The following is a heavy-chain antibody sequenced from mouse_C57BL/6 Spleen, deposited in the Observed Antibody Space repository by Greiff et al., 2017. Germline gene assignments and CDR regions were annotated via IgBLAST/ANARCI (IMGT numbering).Heavy chain of an antibody. CDR2: ISSGSSTI. V-gene: IGHV5-17*01. D-gene: IGHD3-2*02. Sequence: DVQLVESGGGLVKPGGSLKLSCEASGFTFSDYGMHWVRQGPEKGLEWVGYISSGSSTIYYADTVKGRFTISRDNAKNTLFLQMTSLRSEDTAMYYCARDSSGYVGYWVQGTTLTVSS. CDR1: GFTFSDYG. J-gene: IGHJ2*01. CDR3: ARDSSGYVGY.